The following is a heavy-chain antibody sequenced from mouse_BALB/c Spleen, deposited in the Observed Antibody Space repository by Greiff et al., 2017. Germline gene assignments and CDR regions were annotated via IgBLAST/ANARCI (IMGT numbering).Heavy chain of an antibody. CDR2: ISSGGSYT. J-gene: IGHJ2*01. V-gene: IGHV5-9-4*01. CDR3: AREVSTGKYYFDY. Sequence: EVHLVESGGGLVKPGGSLKLSCAASGFTFSSYAMSWVRQSPEKRLEWVAEISSGGSYTYYPDTVTGRFTISRDNAKNTLYLEMSSLRSEDTAMYYCAREVSTGKYYFDYWGQGTTLTVSS. CDR1: GFTFSSYA.